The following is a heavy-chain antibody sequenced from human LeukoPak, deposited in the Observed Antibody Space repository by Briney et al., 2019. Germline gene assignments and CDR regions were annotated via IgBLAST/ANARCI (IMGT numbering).Heavy chain of an antibody. Sequence: APVKVSCKASGFRFTSSAVQWVRLARGQRHEWIGWIVVGSGNTNYAQKFQERVTITRDMSTSTAYMELSSLSSEATAVYYCAADRLRPWGQGTLVTVSS. CDR1: GFRFTSSA. CDR2: IVVGSGNT. J-gene: IGHJ5*02. CDR3: AADRLRP. D-gene: IGHD3-16*01. V-gene: IGHV1-58*01.